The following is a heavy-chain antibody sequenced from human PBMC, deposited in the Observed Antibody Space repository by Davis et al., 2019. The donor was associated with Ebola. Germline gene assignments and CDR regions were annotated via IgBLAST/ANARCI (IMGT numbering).Heavy chain of an antibody. D-gene: IGHD2-15*01. CDR2: IYSGGDT. V-gene: IGHV3-66*01. J-gene: IGHJ3*02. Sequence: GESLKISCKASGFIVSSNYMSWVRQAPGKGLEWVSLIYSGGDTYYADSVKGRFTISRDNSKNTLYLQMYSLRGEDTAVYYCASSVATPGAFDIWGQGTMVTVSS. CDR3: ASSVATPGAFDI. CDR1: GFIVSSNY.